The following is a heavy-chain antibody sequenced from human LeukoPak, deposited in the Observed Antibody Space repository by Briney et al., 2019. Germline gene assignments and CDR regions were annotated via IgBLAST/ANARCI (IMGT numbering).Heavy chain of an antibody. Sequence: VASVRVSCKASGFTLTDYYVQWLRQAPGQGLEWVGWMYFNSGATRYSPKFQGRVTMTRDTSISTVYMELNSLTSDDTAMYYCAREGSSGSGQDWCAFDVWGQETMVTVSS. CDR1: GFTLTDYY. CDR2: MYFNSGAT. J-gene: IGHJ3*01. V-gene: IGHV1-2*02. CDR3: AREGSSGSGQDWCAFDV. D-gene: IGHD6-19*01.